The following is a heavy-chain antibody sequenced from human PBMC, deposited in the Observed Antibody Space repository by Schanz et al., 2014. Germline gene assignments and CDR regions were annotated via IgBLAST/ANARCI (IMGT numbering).Heavy chain of an antibody. CDR2: IKQDGIEK. J-gene: IGHJ4*03. V-gene: IGHV3-7*01. D-gene: IGHD3-3*01. CDR1: GFSVSTNY. Sequence: EVQLVESGGGLIQPGGSLRLSCAVSGFSVSTNYMSWVRQAPGKGLEWVANIKQDGIEKYYVDSVKGRFTISRDNAKNSLYLQMNSLTADDTAVYYCARDKGGYYPFDYWGQGTMVTVSS. CDR3: ARDKGGYYPFDY.